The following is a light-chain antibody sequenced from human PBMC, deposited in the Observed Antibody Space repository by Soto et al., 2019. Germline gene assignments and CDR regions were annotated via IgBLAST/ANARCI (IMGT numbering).Light chain of an antibody. Sequence: QSALTQPASVSGSPGQSITVSCTGTSSDVGGYNYVSWYQQNPGKAPKLIIYYVSNRPSGVSNRFSGSKSGNTASLTISGLQAEDVGAYYCSSYTSSSTVVFGGGTKLTVL. J-gene: IGLJ2*01. CDR2: YVS. V-gene: IGLV2-14*03. CDR1: SSDVGGYNY. CDR3: SSYTSSSTVV.